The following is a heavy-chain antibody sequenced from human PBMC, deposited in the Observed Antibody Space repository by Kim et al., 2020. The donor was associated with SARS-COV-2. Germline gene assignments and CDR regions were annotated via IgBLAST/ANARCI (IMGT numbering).Heavy chain of an antibody. CDR1: GGSINGFH. D-gene: IGHD1-26*01. CDR2: IYTSGRT. V-gene: IGHV4-59*01. Sequence: SETLSLTCTVSGGSINGFHWSWIRQPPGKGLEWIGYIYTSGRTNYNPSLKSRVTISLDISKNQFSLNLISVTAADTAVYYCAREQLRFSRSFHFDYWGQG. CDR3: AREQLRFSRSFHFDY. J-gene: IGHJ4*02.